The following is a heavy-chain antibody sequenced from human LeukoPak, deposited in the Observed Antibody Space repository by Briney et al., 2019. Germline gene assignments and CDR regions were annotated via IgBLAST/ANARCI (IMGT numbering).Heavy chain of an antibody. J-gene: IGHJ6*02. CDR1: GGSISSYY. CDR3: ARHFKGYYDSSGYSAGDYGMDV. CDR2: IYYSGST. D-gene: IGHD3-22*01. Sequence: SETLSLTCSVSGGSISSYYWSWIRQPPGKGLEWIGYIYYSGSTNYNPSLKSRVTISVDTSKNQFSLKLSSVTAADTAVYYCARHFKGYYDSSGYSAGDYGMDVWGQGTTVTVSS. V-gene: IGHV4-59*08.